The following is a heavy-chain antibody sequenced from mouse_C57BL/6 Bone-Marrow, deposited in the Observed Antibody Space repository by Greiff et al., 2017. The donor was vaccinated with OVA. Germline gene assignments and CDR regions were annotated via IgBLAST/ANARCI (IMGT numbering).Heavy chain of an antibody. Sequence: VQLKQSGAELVRPGASVKLSCTASGFNIKDDYMHWVKQRPEQGLEWIGWIDPENGDTEYASKFQGKATITADTSSNTAYLQLSSLTSEDTAVYYCTRGVLHYFDYWGQGTTLTVSS. CDR3: TRGVLHYFDY. CDR2: IDPENGDT. V-gene: IGHV14-4*01. J-gene: IGHJ2*01. CDR1: GFNIKDDY. D-gene: IGHD2-14*01.